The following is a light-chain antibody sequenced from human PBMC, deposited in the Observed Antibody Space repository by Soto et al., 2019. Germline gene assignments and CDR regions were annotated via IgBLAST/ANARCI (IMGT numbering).Light chain of an antibody. Sequence: EIVLTQSPGTLYLSPGERATLSCRASQSVISTYVAWYHHQPHQAPLLLIYATSTRPTGIPDRFSGSGSGTDFTLTISILEPEDFALYYCQQYSSSPETFGQGTKLEI. V-gene: IGKV3-20*01. CDR3: QQYSSSPET. CDR2: ATS. J-gene: IGKJ2*01. CDR1: QSVISTY.